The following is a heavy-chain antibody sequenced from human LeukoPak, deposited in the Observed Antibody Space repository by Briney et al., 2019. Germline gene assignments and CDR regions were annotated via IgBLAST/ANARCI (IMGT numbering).Heavy chain of an antibody. J-gene: IGHJ4*02. CDR1: GFTFSSYS. CDR2: ISGSSSYI. CDR3: ARDVTVAEDY. V-gene: IGHV3-21*01. Sequence: GGSLRLSCAASGFTFSSYSMNWVRQAPGKGLEWVSSISGSSSYIYYADSVKGRFTISRDNAKNSLYLQMNSLRAEDTAVYYCARDVTVAEDYWGQGTLVTVSS. D-gene: IGHD6-19*01.